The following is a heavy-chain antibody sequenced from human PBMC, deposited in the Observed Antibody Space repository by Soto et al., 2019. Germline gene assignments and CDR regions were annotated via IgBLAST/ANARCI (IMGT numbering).Heavy chain of an antibody. Sequence: QVQLQESGPGLVKPSQTLSLTCTVSGGSISSGGYYWSWIRQHPGKGLEWIGYIYYSGSPYYIPSLKSRVTVSVAQSKNQFSLKLSSVTAADTAVYYCARGGIAAAAPPDYWGQGTLVTVSS. CDR1: GGSISSGGYY. CDR2: IYYSGSP. V-gene: IGHV4-31*03. J-gene: IGHJ4*02. CDR3: ARGGIAAAAPPDY. D-gene: IGHD6-13*01.